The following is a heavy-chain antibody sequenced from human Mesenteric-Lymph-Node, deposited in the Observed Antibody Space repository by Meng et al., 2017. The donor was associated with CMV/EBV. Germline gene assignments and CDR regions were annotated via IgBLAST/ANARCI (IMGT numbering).Heavy chain of an antibody. CDR2: ISAYNGNT. CDR3: ARDCSTTACPTRY. Sequence: ASVKVSCKASGYTLTSYSMSWVRQAPGHGLEWMGWISAYNGNTDYAQKFQGRVNMTTDTSTSTAYMELRSLRSDDTALYFCARDCSTTACPTRYWGQGTLVTVSS. J-gene: IGHJ4*02. V-gene: IGHV1-18*04. CDR1: GYTLTSYS. D-gene: IGHD1-1*01.